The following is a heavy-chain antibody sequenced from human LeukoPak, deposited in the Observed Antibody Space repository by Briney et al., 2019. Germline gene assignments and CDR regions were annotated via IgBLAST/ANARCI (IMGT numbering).Heavy chain of an antibody. Sequence: GGSLRLSCAASGFTFSSDWMHWVRQAPGKGLVWVSRINRDGRSTTYADSVKGRFTISRDNAKNTLYLQMNSLRAEDTAVYYCARSLKDYGSGSYLENAFDIWGQGTMVTVSS. D-gene: IGHD3-10*01. CDR2: INRDGRST. CDR1: GFTFSSDW. J-gene: IGHJ3*02. V-gene: IGHV3-74*01. CDR3: ARSLKDYGSGSYLENAFDI.